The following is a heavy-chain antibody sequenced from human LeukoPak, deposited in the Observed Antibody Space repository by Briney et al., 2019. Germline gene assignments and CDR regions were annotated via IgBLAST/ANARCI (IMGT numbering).Heavy chain of an antibody. Sequence: PSETLSLTCTVSGGSISSSSYYWGWIRQPPGKGLEWIGSIYYSGSTYYNPSLKSRVTISVDTSKNQFSLKLYSVTAADTAVYYCAWHTAEKYNWFDRWGQGTLVTVSS. V-gene: IGHV4-39*01. CDR1: GGSISSSSYY. CDR2: IYYSGST. CDR3: AWHTAEKYNWFDR. J-gene: IGHJ5*02. D-gene: IGHD5-24*01.